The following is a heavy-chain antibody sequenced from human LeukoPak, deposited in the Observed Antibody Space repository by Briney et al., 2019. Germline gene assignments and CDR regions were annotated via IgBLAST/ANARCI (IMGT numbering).Heavy chain of an antibody. J-gene: IGHJ4*02. V-gene: IGHV3-30-3*01. CDR1: GSTFSSYA. CDR3: ARAPYSSGWVDY. CDR2: ISYDGSNK. Sequence: GWSLRLSFASSGSTFSSYAMHWVRQPPCKGLEWVAVISYDGSNKYYADSVKGRFSISRDNSKNTLYLQMNSLRAEDTAVYYCARAPYSSGWVDYWGQGTLVTVSS. D-gene: IGHD6-19*01.